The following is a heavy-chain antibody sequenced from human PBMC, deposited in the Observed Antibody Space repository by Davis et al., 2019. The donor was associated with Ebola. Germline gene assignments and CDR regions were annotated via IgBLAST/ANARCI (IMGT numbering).Heavy chain of an antibody. J-gene: IGHJ3*02. CDR2: MNPNSGNT. D-gene: IGHD1-7*01. CDR1: GDTFTTYD. V-gene: IGHV1-8*02. CDR3: ARDRSPWGGTFGDSFDI. Sequence: ASVKVSCKAFGDTFTTYDINWVRQATGQGLEWMGWMNPNSGNTGYAQKFQGRVTMTTDTSTSTAYMELTNLRSNDTAVYYCARDRSPWGGTFGDSFDIWGQGTVVTVSS.